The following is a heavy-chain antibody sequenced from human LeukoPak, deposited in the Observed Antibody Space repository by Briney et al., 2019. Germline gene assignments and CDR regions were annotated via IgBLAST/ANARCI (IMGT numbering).Heavy chain of an antibody. Sequence: PGRSLRLSCAASGFTFSSYAMHWVRQAPGKGLEWVAVISYDGSNKYYADSVKGRFTISRDNSKNTLYLQMNSLRAEDTAVYYCARDAAGYGSGPPFDYWGLGTLVTVSS. J-gene: IGHJ4*02. CDR2: ISYDGSNK. D-gene: IGHD3-10*01. CDR3: ARDAAGYGSGPPFDY. CDR1: GFTFSSYA. V-gene: IGHV3-30-3*01.